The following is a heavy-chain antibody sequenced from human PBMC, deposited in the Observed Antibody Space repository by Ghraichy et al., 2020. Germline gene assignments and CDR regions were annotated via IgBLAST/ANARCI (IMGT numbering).Heavy chain of an antibody. J-gene: IGHJ4*02. CDR3: ATYYANSGYRLDY. CDR2: IYHTGSS. CDR1: GGSISNSNW. Sequence: SETLSLTCTVSGGSISNSNWWTWVRQPPGKGLEWIGEIYHTGSSNYRPSLQSRVTMSVDKSKDQFSLNLNSVTAADTAVYYCATYYANSGYRLDYWGRGILVTVSS. V-gene: IGHV4-4*02. D-gene: IGHD3-22*01.